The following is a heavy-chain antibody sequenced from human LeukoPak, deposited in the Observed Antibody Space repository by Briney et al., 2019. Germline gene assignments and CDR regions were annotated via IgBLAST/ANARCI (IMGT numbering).Heavy chain of an antibody. Sequence: ASVKVSCKASGGTFSSFPISWVRQAPGQGPEWLGRIIPFLDTTNYAHKFQGRVKITADKSTSTAYLELRSLRSEDTAIYYCARASELGEWFGDLLYTWGQGTTVTVSS. V-gene: IGHV1-69*08. CDR3: ARASELGEWFGDLLYT. CDR2: IIPFLDTT. D-gene: IGHD3-10*01. J-gene: IGHJ6*02. CDR1: GGTFSSFP.